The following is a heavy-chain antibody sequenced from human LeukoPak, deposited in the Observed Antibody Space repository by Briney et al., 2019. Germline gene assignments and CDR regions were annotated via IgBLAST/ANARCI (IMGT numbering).Heavy chain of an antibody. V-gene: IGHV3-74*01. CDR2: INRDGSST. D-gene: IGHD5-18*01. CDR3: AGGGYTYGLY. J-gene: IGHJ4*02. CDR1: GLTFSSYW. Sequence: GGSLRLSCAVSGLTFSSYWMHWVRQAPEKGLVWVSRINRDGSSTSYADSVKRRFTISRDNTKNTLHLQMNSLRAEDTAVYYCAGGGYTYGLYWGQGDLVTVSS.